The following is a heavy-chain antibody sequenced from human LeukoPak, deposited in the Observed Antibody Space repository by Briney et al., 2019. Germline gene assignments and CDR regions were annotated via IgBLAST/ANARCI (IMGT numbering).Heavy chain of an antibody. CDR3: AREGGAFDI. J-gene: IGHJ3*02. V-gene: IGHV4-39*02. Sequence: PSETLSLTCTVSGGSISSSSYYWGWIRQPPGKGLKWIGSIYYSGSTYYNPSLKSRVTISVDTSKNQFSLKLSSVTAADTAVYYCAREGGAFDIWGQGTMVTVSS. D-gene: IGHD3-16*01. CDR1: GGSISSSSYY. CDR2: IYYSGST.